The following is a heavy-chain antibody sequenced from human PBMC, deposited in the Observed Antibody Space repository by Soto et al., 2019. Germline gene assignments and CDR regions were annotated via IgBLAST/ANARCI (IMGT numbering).Heavy chain of an antibody. V-gene: IGHV4-4*07. D-gene: IGHD6-6*01. J-gene: IGHJ6*02. CDR3: ARDYSSRAVYFGFDA. Sequence: PSETRSHTWTGTGGAINTYFWTWIRQPAEKGLEWIGRIYSDGSTNYNPSLRSRVTMSLDPSKNQFSLKLRSLTAADTAVYYCARDYSSRAVYFGFDACGQRTTVAVSS. CDR1: GGAINTYF. CDR2: IYSDGST.